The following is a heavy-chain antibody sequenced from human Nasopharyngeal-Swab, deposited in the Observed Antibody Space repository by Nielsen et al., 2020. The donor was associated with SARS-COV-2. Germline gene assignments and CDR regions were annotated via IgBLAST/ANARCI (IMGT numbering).Heavy chain of an antibody. CDR2: ISGSGGST. D-gene: IGHD3-10*01. Sequence: ESLKISCAASGFTFSSYAMSWVRQAPGKGLEWVSAISGSGGSTYYADSVKGRFTISRDNSKNTLYLQMNSLRAEDTAVYYCAKDRPYYGSGSAVWGQGTLVTVSS. CDR3: AKDRPYYGSGSAV. CDR1: GFTFSSYA. J-gene: IGHJ4*02. V-gene: IGHV3-23*01.